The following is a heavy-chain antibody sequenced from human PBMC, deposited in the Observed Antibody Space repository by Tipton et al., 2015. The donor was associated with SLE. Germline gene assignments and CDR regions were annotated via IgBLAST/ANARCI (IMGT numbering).Heavy chain of an antibody. CDR3: VRGGGWFDP. Sequence: TLSLTCAVYGGSFSSYYWSWIRQPPGKGLEWIGEINHSGSTNYNPSLKSRVTISVDTPKNQFSVKMSSVTAADTAVYYCVRGGGWFDPWGQGTLVTVSS. CDR2: INHSGST. CDR1: GGSFSSYY. D-gene: IGHD3-16*01. V-gene: IGHV4-34*01. J-gene: IGHJ5*02.